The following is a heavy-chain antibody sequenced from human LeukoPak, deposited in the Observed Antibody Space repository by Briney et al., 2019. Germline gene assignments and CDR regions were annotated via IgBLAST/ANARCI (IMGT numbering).Heavy chain of an antibody. D-gene: IGHD7-27*01. J-gene: IGHJ3*02. CDR2: IGTAGAT. CDR1: GFTFSSYD. V-gene: IGHV3-13*01. CDR3: ARSSGALGNAFDI. Sequence: PGGSLRLSCAASGFTFSSYDMHWVRQTTGKGLEWVSGIGTAGATYYGGSVKGRFTISRENAKNSLYLRMNSLRAGDTAVYYCARSSGALGNAFDIWGQGTMVTVSS.